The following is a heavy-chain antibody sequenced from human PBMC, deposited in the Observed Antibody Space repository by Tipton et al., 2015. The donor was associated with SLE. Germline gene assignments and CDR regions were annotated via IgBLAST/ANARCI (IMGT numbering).Heavy chain of an antibody. CDR3: ARGLNLGWYEGGNSLGY. CDR2: IYDSGST. J-gene: IGHJ4*02. CDR1: GGSISNQY. V-gene: IGHV4-59*11. Sequence: TLSLTCTVSGGSISNQYWSWIRQPPGKGLEWIGYIYDSGSTNYNPSLKSRVTISVDTSKNQFSLKLSSVTAADTAVYYCARGLNLGWYEGGNSLGYWGQGTLVTVSS. D-gene: IGHD4-23*01.